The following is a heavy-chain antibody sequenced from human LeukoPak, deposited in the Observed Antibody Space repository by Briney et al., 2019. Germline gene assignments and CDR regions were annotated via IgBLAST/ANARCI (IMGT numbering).Heavy chain of an antibody. J-gene: IGHJ4*02. V-gene: IGHV3-53*01. Sequence: GGSLRLSCAASGFTVSSNYMNWVRQAPGQGLEWVSVINSGGSTHYADSVKGRFTISRDNYKNTLYLQMNSLRAEDTAVYYCARDLYYYGSGSDNFLYYWGQGTLVTVSS. CDR1: GFTVSSNY. D-gene: IGHD3-10*01. CDR3: ARDLYYYGSGSDNFLYY. CDR2: INSGGST.